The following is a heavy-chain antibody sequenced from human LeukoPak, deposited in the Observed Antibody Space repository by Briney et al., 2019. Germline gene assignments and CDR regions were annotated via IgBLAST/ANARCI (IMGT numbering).Heavy chain of an antibody. CDR2: IHSGGST. Sequence: GGSLRLSCAASGFTVSSNYMSWVRQAPGKGLEWVSVIHSGGSTYYADSVKGRFTISRDNSKNTLYLQMNSLRAEDTAVYYCAREGSGSYSHTGLDYWGQGTLVTVSS. V-gene: IGHV3-66*01. CDR1: GFTVSSNY. J-gene: IGHJ4*02. D-gene: IGHD1-26*01. CDR3: AREGSGSYSHTGLDY.